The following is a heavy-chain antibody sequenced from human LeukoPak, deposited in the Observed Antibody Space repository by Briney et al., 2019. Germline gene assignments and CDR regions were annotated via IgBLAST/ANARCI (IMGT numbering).Heavy chain of an antibody. Sequence: PGGSLRLSCAASGFTVSSNYMSWVRQAPGKGLERVSVISSGGSTYYADSVKGRFTISRDNAKNSLYLQMNSPRAEDTAVYYCARADYDYVWGSYRQYYFDYWGQGTLVTVSS. D-gene: IGHD3-16*02. V-gene: IGHV3-53*01. CDR1: GFTVSSNY. CDR2: ISSGGST. CDR3: ARADYDYVWGSYRQYYFDY. J-gene: IGHJ4*02.